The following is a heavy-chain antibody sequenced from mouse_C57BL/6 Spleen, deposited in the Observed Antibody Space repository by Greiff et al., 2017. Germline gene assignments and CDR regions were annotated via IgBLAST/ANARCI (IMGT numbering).Heavy chain of an antibody. J-gene: IGHJ2*01. CDR2: IYPGNSDT. CDR1: GYTFTSYW. V-gene: IGHV1-5*01. D-gene: IGHD2-5*01. CDR3: TRGVYSNYEGFFDY. Sequence: VQLQQSGTVLARPRASVKMSCKTSGYTFTSYWMHWVKQRPGQGLEWIGAIYPGNSDTSYNQKFKGKAKLTAVTSASTAYMELSSLTNEDSAVYYCTRGVYSNYEGFFDYWGQGTTLTVSS.